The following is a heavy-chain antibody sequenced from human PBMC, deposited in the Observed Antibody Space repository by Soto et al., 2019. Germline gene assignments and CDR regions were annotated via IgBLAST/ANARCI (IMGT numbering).Heavy chain of an antibody. CDR2: IIPIFGTA. V-gene: IGHV1-69*12. CDR3: ARGAVVTAIGENWFDP. CDR1: GGTFSSYA. D-gene: IGHD2-21*02. Sequence: QVQLVQSGAEVKKPGSSVKVSCKASGGTFSSYAISWVRQAPGQGLEWMGGIIPIFGTANYAHKFLGRVTITADESTSTAYMELSSLRSEDTAVYYCARGAVVTAIGENWFDPWGQGTLVTVSS. J-gene: IGHJ5*02.